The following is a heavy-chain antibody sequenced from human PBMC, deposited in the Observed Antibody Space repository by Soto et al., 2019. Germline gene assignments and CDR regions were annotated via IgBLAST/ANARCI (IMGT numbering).Heavy chain of an antibody. D-gene: IGHD2-2*01. Sequence: GGSLRLSCAASGFTFSDYYMSWIRQAPGKGLEWVSYISSSGSTIYYADSVKGRFTISRDNAKNSLYLQMNSLRAEDTAVYYCARDGDSSYGYYYYMDVWGKGTTVTVSS. J-gene: IGHJ6*03. V-gene: IGHV3-11*01. CDR1: GFTFSDYY. CDR3: ARDGDSSYGYYYYMDV. CDR2: ISSSGSTI.